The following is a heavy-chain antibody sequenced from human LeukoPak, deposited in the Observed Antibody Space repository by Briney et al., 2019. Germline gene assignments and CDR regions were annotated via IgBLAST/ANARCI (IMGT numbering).Heavy chain of an antibody. Sequence: GGSLRLSCGASGLTFSSYGMHWVRQAPGKGLEWVAFIRYDGSNKYYADSVKGRFTISRDNSKNTLYLQMSSLRAEDTAVYYCARDGVYGFSGYSYGDSDYWGQGTLVTVSS. CDR2: IRYDGSNK. V-gene: IGHV3-30*02. J-gene: IGHJ4*02. CDR1: GLTFSSYG. CDR3: ARDGVYGFSGYSYGDSDY. D-gene: IGHD5-18*01.